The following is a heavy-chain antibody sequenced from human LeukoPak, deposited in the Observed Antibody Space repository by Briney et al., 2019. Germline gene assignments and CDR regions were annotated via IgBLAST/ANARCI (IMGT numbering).Heavy chain of an antibody. V-gene: IGHV4-59*01. CDR3: AVLYDSSGYPSYFDY. J-gene: IGHJ4*02. CDR2: IYYSGST. CDR1: GGSISSYY. D-gene: IGHD3-22*01. Sequence: SETLSLTCTVSGGSISSYYWSWIRQPPGKGLEWIGYIYYSGSTNYNPSLKSRVTISVGTSKNQFSLKLSSVTAADTAVYYCAVLYDSSGYPSYFDYWGQGTLVTVSS.